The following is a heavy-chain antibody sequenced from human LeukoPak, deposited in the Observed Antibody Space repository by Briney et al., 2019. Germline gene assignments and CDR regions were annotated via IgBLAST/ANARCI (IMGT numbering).Heavy chain of an antibody. D-gene: IGHD3-10*01. CDR3: ARYYAWFGELDYFDY. J-gene: IGHJ4*02. Sequence: GGSLRLSCAASGFTFSSYWMSWVRQAPGKGLEWVANIKQDGSEKYYVDSVKGRFTISRGNAKNSLYLQMNSLRAEDTAVYYCARYYAWFGELDYFDYWGQGTLVTVSS. CDR2: IKQDGSEK. CDR1: GFTFSSYW. V-gene: IGHV3-7*01.